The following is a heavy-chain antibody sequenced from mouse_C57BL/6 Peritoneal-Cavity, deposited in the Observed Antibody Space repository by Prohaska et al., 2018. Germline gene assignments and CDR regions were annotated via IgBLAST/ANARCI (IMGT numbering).Heavy chain of an antibody. D-gene: IGHD1-1*01. CDR3: ARSDITTVVADY. CDR1: GYTFTSYT. V-gene: IGHV1-4*01. CDR2: INPSSGYN. Sequence: MSCKASGYTFTSYTMHWVKQRPGHGLEWIGYINPSSGYNKYNQKFKDKATVTADKSSSTAYMQLSSLTSEDSAVYYCARSDITTVVADYWGQGTTLTVSS. J-gene: IGHJ2*01.